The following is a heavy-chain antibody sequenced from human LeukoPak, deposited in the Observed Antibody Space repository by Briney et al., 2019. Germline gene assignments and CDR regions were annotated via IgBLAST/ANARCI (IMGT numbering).Heavy chain of an antibody. Sequence: SETLSLTCTVSGYSISSGYYWGWIRQPPGKGLEWIGSIYHSGSTYYNPSLKSRVTISVDTSKNQFSLKLSSVTAADTAVYYCARERYCSGGSCYSYAFDIWGQGTMVTVSS. CDR1: GYSISSGYY. V-gene: IGHV4-38-2*02. D-gene: IGHD2-15*01. CDR3: ARERYCSGGSCYSYAFDI. CDR2: IYHSGST. J-gene: IGHJ3*02.